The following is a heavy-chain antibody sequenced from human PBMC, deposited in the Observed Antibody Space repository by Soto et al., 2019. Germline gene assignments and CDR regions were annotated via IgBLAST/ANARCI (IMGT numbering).Heavy chain of an antibody. CDR1: GGSISSGGYY. V-gene: IGHV4-31*11. J-gene: IGHJ4*02. Sequence: PSETLSLTCAVSGGSISSGGYYWSWIRQHPGEGLEWIGYIYYSGSTYYNPSLKSRVTISVDTSKNQFSLKLSSVTAADTAVYYCASGFGEFIYFDYWGQGTLVTVSS. CDR2: IYYSGST. CDR3: ASGFGEFIYFDY. D-gene: IGHD3-10*01.